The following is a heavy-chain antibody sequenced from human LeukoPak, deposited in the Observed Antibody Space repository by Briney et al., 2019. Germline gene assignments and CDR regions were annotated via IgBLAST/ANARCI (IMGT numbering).Heavy chain of an antibody. CDR1: GGSISIYY. J-gene: IGHJ5*02. CDR2: IYTSGST. V-gene: IGHV4-4*07. Sequence: SETLSLTCTVSGGSISIYYWSWIRQPAGKGLEWIGSIYTSGSTNYNPSLKSRVTMSVDTSKNQFSLKLSSVTAADTAVYYCASGRFGELFWFDPWGQGTLVTVSS. D-gene: IGHD3-10*01. CDR3: ASGRFGELFWFDP.